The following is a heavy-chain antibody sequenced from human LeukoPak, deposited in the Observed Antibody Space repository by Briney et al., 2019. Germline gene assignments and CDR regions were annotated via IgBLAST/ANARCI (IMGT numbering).Heavy chain of an antibody. D-gene: IGHD6-13*01. V-gene: IGHV4-39*07. Sequence: SETLSLTCSVSGGSITSSSYYWGWIRQPPEKGLEWIGSIYYTGGTYYSPSLKSRVTISVDTSKNQFSLRLSSVTAADTATYYCARGEDSSSWYGVWFDPWGQGTLVTVSS. J-gene: IGHJ5*02. CDR3: ARGEDSSSWYGVWFDP. CDR2: IYYTGGT. CDR1: GGSITSSSYY.